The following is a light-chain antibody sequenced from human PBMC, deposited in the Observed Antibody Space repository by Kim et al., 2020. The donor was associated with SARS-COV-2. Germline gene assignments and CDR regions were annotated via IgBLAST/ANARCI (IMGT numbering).Light chain of an antibody. CDR1: QSISNY. J-gene: IGKJ4*01. CDR2: DAS. V-gene: IGKV3-11*01. CDR3: QQRNNWPLT. Sequence: SCAPGERATPSCRASQSISNYLAWYQQKPGQAPRLLISDASNRATGIPARFSGSGSGTDFTLSISNLEPEDFGVYYCQQRNNWPLTFGGGTKLEI.